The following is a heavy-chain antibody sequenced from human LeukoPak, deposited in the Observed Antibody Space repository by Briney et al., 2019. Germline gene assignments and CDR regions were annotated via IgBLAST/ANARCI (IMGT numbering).Heavy chain of an antibody. CDR3: ATMTFHYYYGMDV. Sequence: ASVKVSRKASGGTFISYAISWVRQAPGQGLEWMGGIIPIFGTANYAQKFQGRVTITADESTSTAYMELSSMRSEDMAVYYCATMTFHYYYGMDVWGQGTTVTVSS. CDR2: IIPIFGTA. V-gene: IGHV1-69*01. J-gene: IGHJ6*02. CDR1: GGTFISYA. D-gene: IGHD2/OR15-2a*01.